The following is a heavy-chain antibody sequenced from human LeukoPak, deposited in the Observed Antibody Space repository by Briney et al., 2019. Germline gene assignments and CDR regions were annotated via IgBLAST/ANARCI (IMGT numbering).Heavy chain of an antibody. CDR3: ASSVTTTGGMDV. J-gene: IGHJ6*02. CDR2: MRSNWGST. CDR1: GCTFSSCV. V-gene: IGHV3-64D*06. Sequence: AGTLPLTCSVSGCTFSSCVLHWVRHAPRTGLEYVSAMRSNWGSTYNAVSVKGRFTVSRDNSTNMLYLQMSRLRAEDTAVYYCASSVTTTGGMDVWGQGTTVTVSS. D-gene: IGHD1-14*01.